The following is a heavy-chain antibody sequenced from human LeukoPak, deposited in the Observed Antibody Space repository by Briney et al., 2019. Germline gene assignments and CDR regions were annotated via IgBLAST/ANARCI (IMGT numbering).Heavy chain of an antibody. CDR3: AKGAVAVPLDAFDI. D-gene: IGHD6-19*01. Sequence: GRSLRLSCAASGFTFDDYAMHWVRQAPGKGLEWVSGISWNSGSIGYADSVKGRFTISRDNAKNSLYLQMNSLRAEDMALYYCAKGAVAVPLDAFDIWGQGTMVTVSS. J-gene: IGHJ3*02. V-gene: IGHV3-9*03. CDR1: GFTFDDYA. CDR2: ISWNSGSI.